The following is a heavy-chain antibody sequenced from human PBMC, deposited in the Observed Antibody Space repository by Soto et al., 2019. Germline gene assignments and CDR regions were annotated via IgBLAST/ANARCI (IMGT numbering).Heavy chain of an antibody. V-gene: IGHV3-7*01. CDR2: IKQDGSEK. Sequence: KGLEWVANIKQDGSEKYYVDSVKGRFTISRDNAKNSLYLQMNSLRAEDTAVYYCARDRLDYGDYVGYYYYMDVSGKGITVSVSS. D-gene: IGHD4-17*01. CDR3: ARDRLDYGDYVGYYYYMDV. J-gene: IGHJ6*03.